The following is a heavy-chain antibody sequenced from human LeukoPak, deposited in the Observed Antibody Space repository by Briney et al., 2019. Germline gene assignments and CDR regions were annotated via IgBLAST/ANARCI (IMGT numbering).Heavy chain of an antibody. CDR3: ARGGSRYFDWLWGAFDI. D-gene: IGHD3-9*01. V-gene: IGHV4-4*07. CDR2: IYTSGSS. CDR1: GGSISSYY. J-gene: IGHJ3*02. Sequence: SETLSLTCTVSGGSISSYYWSWIRQPAGKGLEWIGRIYTSGSSNYNPSLKSRVTMSVDTSKNQFSLKLSSVTAADTAVYYCARGGSRYFDWLWGAFDIWGQGTMVTVSS.